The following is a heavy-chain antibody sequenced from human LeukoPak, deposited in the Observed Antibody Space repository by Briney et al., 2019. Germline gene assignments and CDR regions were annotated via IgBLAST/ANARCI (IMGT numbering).Heavy chain of an antibody. V-gene: IGHV3-30*02. CDR1: GFTFSSYG. J-gene: IGHJ1*01. D-gene: IGHD3-22*01. CDR3: ARDEGAYYDSSGTFQH. CDR2: IRYDGSNK. Sequence: GGSLRLSCAASGFTFSSYGMHWVRQAPGKGLEWVAFIRYDGSNKYYADSVKGRFTISRDISKNTLYLQMNSLRAEDTAVYYCARDEGAYYDSSGTFQHWGQGTLVTVSS.